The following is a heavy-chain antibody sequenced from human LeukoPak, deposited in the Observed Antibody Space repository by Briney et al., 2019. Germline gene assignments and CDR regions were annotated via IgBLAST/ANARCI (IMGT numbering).Heavy chain of an antibody. CDR1: GFTFSSYA. CDR3: ATPLTYYYDSSGYPFDY. V-gene: IGHV3-23*01. Sequence: PGGSLRLSCAASGFTFSSYAMSWVRQAPGKGLEWVSSISGSGGSTYYADSVKGRFTISRDNSNNTLYLQMNSLRAEDTAVYYCATPLTYYYDSSGYPFDYWGQGTLVTVSS. J-gene: IGHJ4*02. CDR2: ISGSGGST. D-gene: IGHD3-22*01.